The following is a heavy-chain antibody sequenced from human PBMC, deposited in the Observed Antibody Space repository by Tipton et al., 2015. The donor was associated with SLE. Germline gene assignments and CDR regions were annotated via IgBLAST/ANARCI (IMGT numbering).Heavy chain of an antibody. CDR3: VRLRSKVLIDY. D-gene: IGHD2-8*01. Sequence: GLVKPSETLSLTCTVSGGSIKSGPHSWSWIRQPAGKGLEWLGRVYSTGGTNYNPSLESRVSVSVDTSKNQFSLEVRSVTAADTAVYYCVRLRSKVLIDYWGQGTLVTVSS. V-gene: IGHV4-61*02. CDR1: GGSIKSGPHS. CDR2: VYSTGGT. J-gene: IGHJ4*02.